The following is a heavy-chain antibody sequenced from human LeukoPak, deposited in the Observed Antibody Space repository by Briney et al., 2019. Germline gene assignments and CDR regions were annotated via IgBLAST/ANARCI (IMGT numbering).Heavy chain of an antibody. CDR1: GGSMSSYY. J-gene: IGHJ4*02. Sequence: PSETLSLTCTVSGGSMSSYYWSWIRQPPGKGLEWIGYIYYSGSTNYNPSLKSRVTISVDTSKNQFSLKLSSVTAADTAVYYCAAVDTATYYFDYWGQGTLVTVSP. CDR3: AAVDTATYYFDY. D-gene: IGHD5-18*01. V-gene: IGHV4-59*01. CDR2: IYYSGST.